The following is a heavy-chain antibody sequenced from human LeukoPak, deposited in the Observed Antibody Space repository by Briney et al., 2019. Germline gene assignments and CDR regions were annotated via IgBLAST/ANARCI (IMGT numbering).Heavy chain of an antibody. CDR1: GYTFTSYA. J-gene: IGHJ3*01. CDR2: INAGNDYT. Sequence: ASVKVSCKASGYTFTSYAMHWVRQAPGQRLEWMGWINAGNDYTKYSQNLQGRVTITRDTSASTAYMELSSLRSEGTAVYYCARGYYDSSGLSSSAFDLWGQGTMVTVSS. D-gene: IGHD3-22*01. CDR3: ARGYYDSSGLSSSAFDL. V-gene: IGHV1-3*01.